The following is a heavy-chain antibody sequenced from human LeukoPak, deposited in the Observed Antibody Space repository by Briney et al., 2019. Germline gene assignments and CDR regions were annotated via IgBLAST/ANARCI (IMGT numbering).Heavy chain of an antibody. CDR2: ISWNSGSI. D-gene: IGHD1-1*01. CDR1: GFTFDDYA. V-gene: IGHV3-9*03. Sequence: GRSLRLSCAASGFTFDDYAMHWVRQAPGKGLEWVSGISWNSGSIGYADSVKGRFTISRDNAKSSLYLQMNSLRAEDMALYYCAKDNGEDITMDYFDYWGQGTLVTVSS. J-gene: IGHJ4*02. CDR3: AKDNGEDITMDYFDY.